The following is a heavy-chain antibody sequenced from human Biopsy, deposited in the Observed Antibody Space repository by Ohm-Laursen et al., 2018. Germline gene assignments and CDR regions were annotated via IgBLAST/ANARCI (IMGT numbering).Heavy chain of an antibody. V-gene: IGHV1-8*02. CDR3: ARDFNYDGGGSFNFDY. D-gene: IGHD3-22*01. CDR2: MNPNSGNT. J-gene: IGHJ4*02. Sequence: ASVKVSCKASGYTYPDYYVHWVRQATGQGLEWMGWMNPNSGNTGYAQKFQGRVTMTRNTSISTAYMELSSLTSVDTAVYYCARDFNYDGGGSFNFDYWGQGTLVTVSS. CDR1: GYTYPDYY.